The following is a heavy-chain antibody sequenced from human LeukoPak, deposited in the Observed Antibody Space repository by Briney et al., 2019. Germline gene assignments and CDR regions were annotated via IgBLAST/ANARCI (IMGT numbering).Heavy chain of an antibody. CDR1: GYTFTSYY. V-gene: IGHV1-46*01. J-gene: IGHJ5*02. CDR3: ARDGGSSSFIGWFDP. Sequence: GASVKVSCKASGYTFTSYYMHWVRQAPGQGLEWMGIINPSGGSTSYAQKFQGRVTTTRDMSTSTVYMELSSLRSEDTAVYYCARDGGSSSFIGWFDPWGQGTLVTVSS. CDR2: INPSGGST. D-gene: IGHD6-6*01.